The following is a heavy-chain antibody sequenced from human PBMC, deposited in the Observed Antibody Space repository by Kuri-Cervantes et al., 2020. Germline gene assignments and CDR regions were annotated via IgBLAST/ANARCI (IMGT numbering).Heavy chain of an antibody. CDR2: IKQDGSEK. V-gene: IGHV3-7*03. Sequence: GGSLRLSCAASGFTFSSYWMSWVRQAPGKGLEWVANIKQDGSEKYYVDSVKGRFTISRDNAKNSLYLQMNSLRAEDTAVYYCAKVTQLWPEASFDYWGQGTLVTVSS. D-gene: IGHD5-18*01. CDR1: GFTFSSYW. CDR3: AKVTQLWPEASFDY. J-gene: IGHJ4*02.